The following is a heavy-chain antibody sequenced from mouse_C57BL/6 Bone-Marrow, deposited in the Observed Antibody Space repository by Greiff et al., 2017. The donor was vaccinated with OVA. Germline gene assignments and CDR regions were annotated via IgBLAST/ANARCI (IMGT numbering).Heavy chain of an antibody. J-gene: IGHJ3*01. D-gene: IGHD2-1*01. CDR2: IWGDGST. CDR1: GFSLTSYG. V-gene: IGHV2-3*01. CDR3: ASYGNGAWFAY. Sequence: VQVVESGPGLVAPSQSLSITCTVSGFSLTSYGVSWVRQPPGKGLEWLGVIWGDGSTNYHSALISRLSISKDNSKSQVFLKLNSLQTDDTATYYGASYGNGAWFAYWGQGTLVTVSA.